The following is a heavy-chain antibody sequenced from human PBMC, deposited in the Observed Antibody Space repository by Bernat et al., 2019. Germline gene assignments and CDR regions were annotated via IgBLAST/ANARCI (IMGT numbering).Heavy chain of an antibody. CDR1: GFTFSSYG. Sequence: VQLLESGGGVVQPGRSLRLSCAASGFTFSSYGMHWVRQAPGKGLEWVAVIWYDGSNKYYADSVKGRFTISRDNSKNTLYLQMNSLRAEDTAVYYCARDPAAAGLDAFDIWGQGTMVTVSS. CDR2: IWYDGSNK. CDR3: ARDPAAAGLDAFDI. J-gene: IGHJ3*02. V-gene: IGHV3-33*01. D-gene: IGHD6-13*01.